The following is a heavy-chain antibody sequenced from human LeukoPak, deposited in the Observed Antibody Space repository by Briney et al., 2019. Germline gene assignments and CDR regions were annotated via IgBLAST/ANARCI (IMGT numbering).Heavy chain of an antibody. V-gene: IGHV4-39*07. CDR3: ARVWGRSSGYPDY. J-gene: IGHJ4*02. CDR1: GGSISSSSYY. D-gene: IGHD3-22*01. CDR2: IYYSGST. Sequence: SETLSLTCTVSGGSISSSSYYWGWIRQPPGKGLEWIGSIYYSGSTYYNPSLKSRVTISVDTSKNQFSLKLSSVTAADTAVYYCARVWGRSSGYPDYWGQGTLVTVSS.